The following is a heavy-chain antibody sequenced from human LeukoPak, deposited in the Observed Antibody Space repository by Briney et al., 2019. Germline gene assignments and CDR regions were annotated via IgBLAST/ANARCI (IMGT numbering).Heavy chain of an antibody. CDR1: GGSFSGYY. CDR3: ASNYGSGSYVLDY. Sequence: SESLSLTCAVYGGSFSGYYWSWIRQPPGKGLEWIGEINHSGSTNYNPSLKSRVTISVDTSKNQFSLKLSSVTAADTAVYYCASNYGSGSYVLDYWGQGTLVTVSS. J-gene: IGHJ4*02. CDR2: INHSGST. V-gene: IGHV4-34*01. D-gene: IGHD3-10*01.